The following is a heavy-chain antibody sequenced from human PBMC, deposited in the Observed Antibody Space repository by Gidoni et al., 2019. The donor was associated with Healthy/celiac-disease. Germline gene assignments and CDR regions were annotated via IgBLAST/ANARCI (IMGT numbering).Heavy chain of an antibody. CDR2: IIPIFGTA. Sequence: QVQLVQSGAEVKKPGSSVKVSCKASGGTFSSYAISWVRQAPGQGLEWMGGIIPIFGTANYAQKFQGRVTITADKSTSTAYMELSSLRSEDTAVYYCARVLRWTLNSGNWFDPWGQGTLVTVSS. J-gene: IGHJ5*02. CDR3: ARVLRWTLNSGNWFDP. V-gene: IGHV1-69*06. D-gene: IGHD3-3*01. CDR1: GGTFSSYA.